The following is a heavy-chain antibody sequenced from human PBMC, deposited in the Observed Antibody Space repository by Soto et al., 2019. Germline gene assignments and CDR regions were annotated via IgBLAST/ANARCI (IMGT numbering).Heavy chain of an antibody. V-gene: IGHV4-34*01. J-gene: IGHJ4*02. CDR2: INHSGST. CDR1: GGSFSGYY. Sequence: PSETLSLTCAVYGGSFSGYYWSWIRQPPGKGLEWIGEINHSGSTNYNPSLKSRVTISVGTSKNQFSLKLSSVTAADTAVYYCASYDDVWGFDYWGQGTLVTVSS. D-gene: IGHD3-16*01. CDR3: ASYDDVWGFDY.